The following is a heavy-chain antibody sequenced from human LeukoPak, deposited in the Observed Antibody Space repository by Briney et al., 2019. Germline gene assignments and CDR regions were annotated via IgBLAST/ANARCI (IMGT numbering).Heavy chain of an antibody. Sequence: GGSLRLSCAASGXTFSSSAMRWVRQAPGKGREWVSSISSSGGSTYYADSVKGRFAVSRDNSKNTLYLQMNSLRAEDTALYFCARKDVLTGYYDNGGQGTLVTVSS. CDR1: GXTFSSSA. J-gene: IGHJ4*02. V-gene: IGHV3-23*01. CDR3: ARKDVLTGYYDN. D-gene: IGHD3-9*01. CDR2: ISSSGGST.